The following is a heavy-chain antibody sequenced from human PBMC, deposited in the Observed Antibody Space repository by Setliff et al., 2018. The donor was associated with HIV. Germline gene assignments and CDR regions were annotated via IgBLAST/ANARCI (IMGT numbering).Heavy chain of an antibody. V-gene: IGHV4-34*10. CDR3: ARARRAGSGPKYFQH. D-gene: IGHD2-15*01. Sequence: SETLSLTCAVYGGSFNGYYWSWIRQPPGKGLEWIGEINHSGSTNYNPSLKSRITMSVDKSKNQFSLRLSSVTAADTAVYYCARARRAGSGPKYFQHWGQGTLVTVSS. J-gene: IGHJ1*01. CDR1: GGSFNGYY. CDR2: INHSGST.